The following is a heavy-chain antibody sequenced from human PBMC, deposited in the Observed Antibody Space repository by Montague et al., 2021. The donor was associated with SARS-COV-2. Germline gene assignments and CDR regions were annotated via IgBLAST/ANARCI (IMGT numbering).Heavy chain of an antibody. CDR1: GDSVSSNTAT. D-gene: IGHD2-15*01. CDR2: TYYRSKWYH. Sequence: CAISGDSVSSNTATWNWIRQSPSSSLEWLGRTYYRSKWYHDYAISLKSRITINPDTSKNQFSLQLSSVAPEDTAVFYCARTTTRMLYPENAFDIWGQGTMVTVSS. CDR3: ARTTTRMLYPENAFDI. J-gene: IGHJ3*02. V-gene: IGHV6-1*01.